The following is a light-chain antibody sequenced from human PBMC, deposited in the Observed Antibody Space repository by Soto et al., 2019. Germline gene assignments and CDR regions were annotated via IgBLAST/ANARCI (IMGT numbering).Light chain of an antibody. CDR2: DVS. J-gene: IGLJ1*01. Sequence: QSALTQPASVSGSPGQSITISCTGTSSDVGGYNYVSWYQQHPGKAPKLMIYDVSNRPSGVSNRFSGSKSGNTASLTISGLQAEDEADYYCSSYTISSTHDFGTGTKLIAL. CDR3: SSYTISSTHD. V-gene: IGLV2-14*01. CDR1: SSDVGGYNY.